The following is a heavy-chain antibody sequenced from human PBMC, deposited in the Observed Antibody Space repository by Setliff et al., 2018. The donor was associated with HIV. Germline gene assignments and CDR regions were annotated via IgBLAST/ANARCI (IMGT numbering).Heavy chain of an antibody. CDR1: GGSVRNYY. J-gene: IGHJ4*02. Sequence: SETLSLTCAVSGGSVRNYYWSWIRQPPGKGLEWIGYIYYSGTTNYNPSLKSRVTMSVDTSRNQLSLKVRSVTAADTAVYYCASGQQNFDYWGPGTLVTVFS. V-gene: IGHV4-59*02. CDR2: IYYSGTT. D-gene: IGHD6-13*01. CDR3: ASGQQNFDY.